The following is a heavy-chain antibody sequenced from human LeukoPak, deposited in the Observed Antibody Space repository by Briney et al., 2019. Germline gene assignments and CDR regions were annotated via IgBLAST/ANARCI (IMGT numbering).Heavy chain of an antibody. CDR3: AKDSLSFYYYMDV. J-gene: IGHJ6*03. CDR1: GFTFDDYA. D-gene: IGHD3-16*02. V-gene: IGHV3-43D*03. Sequence: GGSLRLSCAASGFTFDDYAMHWVRQAPGKGLEWVSLISWDGGSTYYADSVKGRFTISRDNSKNSLYLQMNSLRAEDTALYYCAKDSLSFYYYMDVWGKGTTVTVSS. CDR2: ISWDGGST.